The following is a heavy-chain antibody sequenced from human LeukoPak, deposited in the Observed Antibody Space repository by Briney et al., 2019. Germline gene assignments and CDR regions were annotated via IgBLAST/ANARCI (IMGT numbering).Heavy chain of an antibody. J-gene: IGHJ4*02. CDR1: GYTFPGYY. V-gene: IGHV1-2*02. CDR3: ARGYCTNGVCSYFNY. D-gene: IGHD2-8*01. Sequence: ASVKVSCKASGYTFPGYYMHWVRPAPGQGLEWMGWINPNSGGTNYAQKFQGRVTMTRDTSISTAYMELSRLRSDDTAVYYCARGYCTNGVCSYFNYWGQGTLVTVSS. CDR2: INPNSGGT.